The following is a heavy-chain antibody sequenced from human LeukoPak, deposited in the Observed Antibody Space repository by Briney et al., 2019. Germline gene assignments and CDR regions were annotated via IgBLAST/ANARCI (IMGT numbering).Heavy chain of an antibody. Sequence: PGGSLRLSCAASGFTFSSYSMNWVRQAPGKGLEWVSSISSSSSYIYYADSVKGRFTISRDNAKNSLYLQMNSLRAEDTAVYYCARSEYGDYNGFDYWGQGTLVTVSS. CDR1: GFTFSSYS. CDR3: ARSEYGDYNGFDY. V-gene: IGHV3-21*01. D-gene: IGHD4-17*01. CDR2: ISSSSSYI. J-gene: IGHJ4*02.